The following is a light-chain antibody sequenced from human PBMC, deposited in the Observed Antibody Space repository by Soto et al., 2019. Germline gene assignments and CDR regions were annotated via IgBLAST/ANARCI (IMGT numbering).Light chain of an antibody. CDR2: DAS. Sequence: DIVMTQSPDSLAVSLGERTTMNCKSSQSVLQSSTNKNYLGWYQQKPGKAPKLLIYDASNLETGVPSRFSGSGSGTDFTFTISSLQPEDIATYYCQQYDNLPYTFGQGTKLEIK. CDR3: QQYDNLPYT. V-gene: IGKV4-1*01. J-gene: IGKJ2*01. CDR1: QSVLQSSTNKNY.